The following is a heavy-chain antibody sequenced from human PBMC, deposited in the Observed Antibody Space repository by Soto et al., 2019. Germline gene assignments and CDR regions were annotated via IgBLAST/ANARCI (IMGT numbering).Heavy chain of an antibody. J-gene: IGHJ6*02. Sequence: ASVKVSCKASGYTFTGYYMHWVRHAPGQGLEWMGWINPNSGGTNYAQKFQGWVTMTRDTSISTAYMELSRLRSDDTAVYYCAKAGGYEPDYYYSSYGMDVWGQGTTVTASS. V-gene: IGHV1-2*04. CDR2: INPNSGGT. CDR1: GYTFTGYY. D-gene: IGHD5-12*01. CDR3: AKAGGYEPDYYYSSYGMDV.